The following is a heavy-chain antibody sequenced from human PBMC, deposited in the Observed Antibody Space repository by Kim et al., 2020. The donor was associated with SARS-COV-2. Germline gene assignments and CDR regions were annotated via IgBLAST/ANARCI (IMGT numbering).Heavy chain of an antibody. CDR2: IKSKTDGGTT. CDR1: GFTFSNAW. J-gene: IGHJ3*02. CDR3: TTAVLRYFDWSPEVAFDI. D-gene: IGHD3-9*01. V-gene: IGHV3-15*01. Sequence: GGSLRLSCAASGFTFSNAWMSWVRQAPGKGLEWVGRIKSKTDGGTTDYAAPVKGRFTISRDDSKNTLYLQMNSLKTEDTAVYYCTTAVLRYFDWSPEVAFDILGQGTMVTVSS.